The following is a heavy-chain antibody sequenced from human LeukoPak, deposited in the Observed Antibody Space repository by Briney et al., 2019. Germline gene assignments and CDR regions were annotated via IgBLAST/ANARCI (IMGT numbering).Heavy chain of an antibody. CDR3: AKDMHYYGSGSSGH. Sequence: PGGSLRLSCAASGFTFSSYAMSWVRQAPGKGLEWVSAISGSGGSTYYADSVKGRFTISRDNPKNTLYLQMNSLRAEDTAVYYCAKDMHYYGSGSSGHWGQGTLVTVSS. V-gene: IGHV3-23*01. CDR2: ISGSGGST. D-gene: IGHD3-10*01. J-gene: IGHJ4*02. CDR1: GFTFSSYA.